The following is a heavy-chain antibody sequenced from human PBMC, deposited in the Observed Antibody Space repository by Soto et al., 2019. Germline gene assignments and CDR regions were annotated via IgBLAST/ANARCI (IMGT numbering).Heavy chain of an antibody. D-gene: IGHD3-16*01. CDR2: TSYDGNNN. Sequence: QVQLVESGGGVVQPGTSLRLSCAASGFRFKSFVMHWVRQAPGKGLEWVAFTSYDGNNNDYGDSVKGRFTVSRDNYQNTLHLQMDFLRPEDTALYYCARWGTTGGFDLWGQGTLVSVSS. V-gene: IGHV3-30*19. CDR1: GFRFKSFV. CDR3: ARWGTTGGFDL. J-gene: IGHJ4*02.